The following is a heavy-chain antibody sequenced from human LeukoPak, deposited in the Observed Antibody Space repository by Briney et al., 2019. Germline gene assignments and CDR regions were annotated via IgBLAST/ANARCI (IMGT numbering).Heavy chain of an antibody. CDR1: GFTFSTFW. CDR3: ARGQRAHVEYSYFMDV. D-gene: IGHD5-24*01. Sequence: GGSLRLSCATSGFTFSTFWMHWVRQAPGKGLVWVSRINHDGSSTNYADSVKGRFTISRDNSKNTLYLQMNSLRAEDTAVYYCARGQRAHVEYSYFMDVWGKGTTVTVSS. CDR2: INHDGSST. J-gene: IGHJ6*03. V-gene: IGHV3-74*01.